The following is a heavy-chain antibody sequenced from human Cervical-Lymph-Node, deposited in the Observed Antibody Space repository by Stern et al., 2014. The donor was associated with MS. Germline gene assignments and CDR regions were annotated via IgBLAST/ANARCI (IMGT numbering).Heavy chain of an antibody. J-gene: IGHJ3*01. V-gene: IGHV1-69*01. CDR2: INPILATT. CDR3: ARPRVDGYNLHAFDF. Sequence: VQLMESGAEVKKPGSSVKVSCKAAGDTFSIYAISWVRQAHGRGLEWMGGINPILATTNYAQKFQGRVTITADESTSTVYMELSSLISEDTALYYCARPRVDGYNLHAFDFWGQGTMVTVSS. CDR1: GDTFSIYA. D-gene: IGHD5-24*01.